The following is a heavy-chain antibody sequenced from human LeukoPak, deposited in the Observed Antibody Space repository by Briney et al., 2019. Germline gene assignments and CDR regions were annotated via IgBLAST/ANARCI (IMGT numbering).Heavy chain of an antibody. D-gene: IGHD6-19*01. Sequence: SETLSLTCAVYGGSFTGYYWSWIRQPPGKGLEWIWEINHSGSTNYNPSLKSRVTISVDASKNQYSLKLSSVTAADTAVYYCARGGQQWLVRYFQHWGQGTLVTVSS. CDR3: ARGGQQWLVRYFQH. V-gene: IGHV4-34*01. J-gene: IGHJ1*01. CDR2: INHSGST. CDR1: GGSFTGYY.